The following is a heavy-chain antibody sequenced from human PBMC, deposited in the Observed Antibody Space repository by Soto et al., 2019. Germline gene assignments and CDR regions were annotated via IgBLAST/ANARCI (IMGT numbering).Heavy chain of an antibody. D-gene: IGHD3-9*01. J-gene: IGHJ4*02. CDR2: ISGSGGST. CDR1: GFTFSSYA. V-gene: IGHV3-23*01. Sequence: GSLRLSCAASGFTFSSYAMSWVRQAPGKGLEWVSAISGSGGSTYYADSVKGRFTISRDNSKNTLYLKMNSLRAEDTAVYYCAKNPLRYFDWLPYPYYFDYWGQGTLVTVSS. CDR3: AKNPLRYFDWLPYPYYFDY.